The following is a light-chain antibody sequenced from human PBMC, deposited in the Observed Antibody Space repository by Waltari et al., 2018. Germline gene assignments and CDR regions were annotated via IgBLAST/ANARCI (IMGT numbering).Light chain of an antibody. CDR1: SSDIGAYKH. CDR3: TSFTSSATWV. CDR2: EVS. V-gene: IGLV2-14*01. Sequence: QSALTQPASVSGSPGQSITISCSGTSSDIGAYKHVSWYQQHPGKAPKPMIYEVSNRPSGFSNRFSGAKSGNTASLTISGLQADDESHYYCTSFTSSATWVFGGGTKVTVL. J-gene: IGLJ3*02.